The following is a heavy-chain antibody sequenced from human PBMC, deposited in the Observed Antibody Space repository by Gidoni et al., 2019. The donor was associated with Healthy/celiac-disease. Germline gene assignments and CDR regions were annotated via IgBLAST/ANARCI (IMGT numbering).Heavy chain of an antibody. CDR1: GGSISSSSYY. CDR3: ARVLGWGELYYFDY. CDR2: IYYSGST. J-gene: IGHJ4*02. Sequence: QLQLQESGPGLVKPSETLSLTCTVSGGSISSSSYYWGWIRQPPGKGLEWIGSIYYSGSTYYNPSLKSRVTISVDTSKNQFSLKLSSVTAADTAVYYCARVLGWGELYYFDYWGQGTLVTVSS. D-gene: IGHD1-26*01. V-gene: IGHV4-39*07.